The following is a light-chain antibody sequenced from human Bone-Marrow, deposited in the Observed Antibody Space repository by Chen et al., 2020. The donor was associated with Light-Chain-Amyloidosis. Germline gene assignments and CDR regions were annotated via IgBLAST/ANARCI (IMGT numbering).Light chain of an antibody. CDR1: SSDVSTYNF. CDR3: SSYTTSGTHV. J-gene: IGLJ1*01. V-gene: IGLV2-14*01. Sequence: QSALTQPASVSGSPGQSITISCTGTSSDVSTYNFVSWYQQHPGKAPKVLIYDVSNRPSGVSNRFSGSKSGNTSSLTISELQAEDESDYYCSSYTTSGTHVFGTGTKVTVL. CDR2: DVS.